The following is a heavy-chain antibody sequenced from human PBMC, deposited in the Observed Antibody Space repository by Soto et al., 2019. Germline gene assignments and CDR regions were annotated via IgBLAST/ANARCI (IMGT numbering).Heavy chain of an antibody. J-gene: IGHJ4*02. CDR1: GIPFFTYA. V-gene: IGHV3-23*01. Sequence: GGSLRLSCAASGIPFFTYAIGWVRQAPGKGLEWVSAISASGSSTQYADSVRGRFTISRDNGKNSVFLQMDSLRVEDTAIYYCVRYNSHMIVTPFDLWGQGTMVTVYS. CDR2: ISASGSST. D-gene: IGHD1-20*01. CDR3: VRYNSHMIVTPFDL.